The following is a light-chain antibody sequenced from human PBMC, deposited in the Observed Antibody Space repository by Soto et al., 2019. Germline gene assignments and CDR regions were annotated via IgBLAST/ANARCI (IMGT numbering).Light chain of an antibody. CDR1: SSDVGGYNY. V-gene: IGLV2-14*01. Sequence: QSALTQPASVSGSPGQSITISCTGTSSDVGGYNYVSWYQQHPGKAPKLMIYDVSNRHSGVSNRFSGSKSGNTASLTISGLQAEDEGDYYCSSYTSSSTVVFGGGTHLPVL. J-gene: IGLJ2*01. CDR2: DVS. CDR3: SSYTSSSTVV.